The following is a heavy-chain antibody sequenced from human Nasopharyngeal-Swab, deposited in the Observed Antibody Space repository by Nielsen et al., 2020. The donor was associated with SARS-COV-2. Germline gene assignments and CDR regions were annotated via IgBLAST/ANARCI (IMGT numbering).Heavy chain of an antibody. CDR2: INPGGGSA. J-gene: IGHJ5*02. CDR1: GYTFTRYY. CDR3: ARGGDPREVVAATDCFDP. D-gene: IGHD2-15*01. V-gene: IGHV1-46*01. Sequence: ASVKVSCKAPGYTFTRYYIHWVRQAPGQGLEWMGIINPGGGSARYSQNFQGRVTMTRDTSTNTVYMELYSLTSEDTAVYYCARGGDPREVVAATDCFDPWGQGTLVTVSS.